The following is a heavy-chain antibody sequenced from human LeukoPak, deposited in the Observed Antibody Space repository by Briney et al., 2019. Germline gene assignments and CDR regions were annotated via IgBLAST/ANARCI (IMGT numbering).Heavy chain of an antibody. CDR1: GGTFSSYA. J-gene: IGHJ6*03. CDR3: ARVDCSGGSCYSVTGYYYYYMDV. D-gene: IGHD2-15*01. V-gene: IGHV1-69*06. Sequence: SVKVSCKASGGTFSSYAISWVRQAPGQGLEWMGGIIPIVGTANYAQKFQGRVTITADKSTSTAYMELSSLRSEDTAVYYCARVDCSGGSCYSVTGYYYYYMDVWGKGTTVTVSS. CDR2: IIPIVGTA.